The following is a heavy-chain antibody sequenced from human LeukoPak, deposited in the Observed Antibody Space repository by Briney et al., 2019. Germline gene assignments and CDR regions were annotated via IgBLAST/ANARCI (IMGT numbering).Heavy chain of an antibody. J-gene: IGHJ4*02. CDR3: ARGEPGGRDY. CDR2: INHSGIT. CDR1: GGSISSGSYY. Sequence: SQTLSLTCTVSGGSISSGSYYWNWIRQPPGKGLEWIGEINHSGITNYNPSLKSRVIISVDTSKKQSSLRLTSVTAADTAVYYCARGEPGGRDYWGQGTLVTVSS. V-gene: IGHV4-39*07. D-gene: IGHD3-10*01.